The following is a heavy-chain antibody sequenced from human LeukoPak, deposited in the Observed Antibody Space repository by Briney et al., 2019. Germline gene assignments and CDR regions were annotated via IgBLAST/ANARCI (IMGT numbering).Heavy chain of an antibody. V-gene: IGHV4-59*08. CDR1: GGSISSYY. Sequence: SETLSLTCTVSGGSISSYYWSWIRQPPGKGLEWIGYIYYSGSTNYNPSLKSRVTISVDTSKNQFSLKLSSVTAADTAVYYCAGTFVLLWFGADAPGWFDPWGQGTLVTVSS. J-gene: IGHJ5*02. CDR2: IYYSGST. D-gene: IGHD3-10*01. CDR3: AGTFVLLWFGADAPGWFDP.